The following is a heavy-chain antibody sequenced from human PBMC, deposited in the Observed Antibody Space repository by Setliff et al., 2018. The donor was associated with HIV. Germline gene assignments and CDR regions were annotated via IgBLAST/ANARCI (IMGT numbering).Heavy chain of an antibody. D-gene: IGHD1-7*01. J-gene: IGHJ4*02. V-gene: IGHV4-61*09. Sequence: SETLSLTCTVSGGSISSGSYYWSWIRQPAGKGLEWIGHTYTSGSTNYNPSLKSRVTISVDTSKNQFSLKLSSVTAADTAVYYCARGHTWNYYGGDYFDYWGQGSLVTVSS. CDR2: TYTSGST. CDR1: GGSISSGSYY. CDR3: ARGHTWNYYGGDYFDY.